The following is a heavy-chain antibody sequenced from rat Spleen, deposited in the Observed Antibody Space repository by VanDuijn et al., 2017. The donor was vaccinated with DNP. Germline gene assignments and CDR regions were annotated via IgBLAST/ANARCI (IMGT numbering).Heavy chain of an antibody. Sequence: EVQLVESGGGLVQPGRSVKLSCAASGFTFSNYGLAWVRQAPTKGLEWVAYISYDGGGTYYGDSVEGRFTISRDNAKSSLYLQMDSLRSEDTATYHCARDLNHGYNYAFDYWGQGVMVTVSS. CDR3: ARDLNHGYNYAFDY. J-gene: IGHJ2*01. CDR2: ISYDGGGT. V-gene: IGHV5-20*01. D-gene: IGHD1-4*01. CDR1: GFTFSNYG.